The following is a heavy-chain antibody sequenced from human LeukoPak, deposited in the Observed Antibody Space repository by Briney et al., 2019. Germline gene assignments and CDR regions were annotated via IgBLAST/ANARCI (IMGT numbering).Heavy chain of an antibody. V-gene: IGHV4-59*12. CDR2: IYYSGST. J-gene: IGHJ6*03. CDR1: GGSISSYY. D-gene: IGHD6-19*01. CDR3: ARLGSGYKMDV. Sequence: PSETLSLTCTVSGGSISSYYWSWIRQPPGKGLEWIGYIYYSGSTNYNPSLKSRVTISVDTSKNQFSLKLSSVTAADTAVYYCARLGSGYKMDVWGKGTTVTVSS.